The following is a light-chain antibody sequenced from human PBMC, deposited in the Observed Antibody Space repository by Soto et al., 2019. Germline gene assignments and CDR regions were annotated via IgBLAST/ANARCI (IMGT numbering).Light chain of an antibody. J-gene: IGKJ2*01. CDR3: QQYNNWPPEYT. CDR1: QSVSSN. V-gene: IGKV3-15*01. Sequence: EIVMTQSPATLSVSPGERVTLSCRASQSVSSNLAWYQQKPGQAPRLLIYAASTRAAGIPDRFSGGGSGTDFTVTISSLQSEDFAVYYCQQYNNWPPEYTFGQGTKLEIK. CDR2: AAS.